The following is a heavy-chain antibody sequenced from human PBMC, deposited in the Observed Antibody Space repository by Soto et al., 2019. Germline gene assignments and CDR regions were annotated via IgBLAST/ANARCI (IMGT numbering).Heavy chain of an antibody. D-gene: IGHD1-26*01. CDR3: AKDRVGGIVGATYYYYGMDV. V-gene: IGHV3-30*18. CDR1: GFTFSSYG. Sequence: ESGGGVVQPGRSLRLSCAASGFTFSSYGMHWVRQAPGKGLEWVAVISYDGSNKYYADSVKGRFTISRDNSKNTLYLQMNSLRAEDTAVYYCAKDRVGGIVGATYYYYGMDVWGQGTTVTVSS. CDR2: ISYDGSNK. J-gene: IGHJ6*02.